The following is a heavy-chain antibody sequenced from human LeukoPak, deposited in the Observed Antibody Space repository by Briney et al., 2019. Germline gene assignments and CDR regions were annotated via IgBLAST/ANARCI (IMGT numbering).Heavy chain of an antibody. CDR2: IYHSGST. D-gene: IGHD3-22*01. Sequence: PSETLSLTCTVSGYSISSGYYWGWIRQPPGKGLEWIGSIYHSGSTYYNPSLKSRVTISVDTSKNQFSLKLSSVTAADTAVYYCARPPHYYDSSGYSYFFDYWGQGTLVTVSS. CDR3: ARPPHYYDSSGYSYFFDY. CDR1: GYSISSGYY. V-gene: IGHV4-38-2*02. J-gene: IGHJ4*02.